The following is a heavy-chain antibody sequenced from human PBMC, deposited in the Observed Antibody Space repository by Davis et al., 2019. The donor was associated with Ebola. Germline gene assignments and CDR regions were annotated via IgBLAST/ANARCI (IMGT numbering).Heavy chain of an antibody. CDR1: GFTFSNYW. J-gene: IGHJ4*02. CDR3: VRESAAGDY. D-gene: IGHD6-13*01. V-gene: IGHV3-7*03. Sequence: GESLKISCAASGFTFSNYWMSWVRQAPGKGLEWVANIKHDGREKYYVDSVKGRFTISRDDAKKSLFLQMNSLRAEDTAVYYCVRESAAGDYWGQGTLVTVSS. CDR2: IKHDGREK.